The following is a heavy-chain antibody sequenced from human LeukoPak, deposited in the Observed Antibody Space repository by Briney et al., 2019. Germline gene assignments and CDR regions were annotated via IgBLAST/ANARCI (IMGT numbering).Heavy chain of an antibody. CDR2: IYYSGST. D-gene: IGHD4-11*01. Sequence: SETLSLTCTVSGGSFSSYYWSWIRQPPGKGLEWIGYIYYSGSTNYNPSLKSRVTISVDTSTNKFSLKLSSVTAADTAVYYCARVASNYDYYFDYWGQGTLVTVSS. V-gene: IGHV4-59*01. CDR3: ARVASNYDYYFDY. CDR1: GGSFSSYY. J-gene: IGHJ4*02.